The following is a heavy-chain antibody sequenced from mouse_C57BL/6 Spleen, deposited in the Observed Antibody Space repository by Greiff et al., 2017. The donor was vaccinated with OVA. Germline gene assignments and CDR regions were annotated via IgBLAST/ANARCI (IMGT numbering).Heavy chain of an antibody. CDR1: GFSFNTYA. J-gene: IGHJ3*01. D-gene: IGHD2-4*01. Sequence: EVQRVESGGGLVQPTGSLKLSCAASGFSFNTYAMNWVRQAPGKGLEWVARIRSKSNNYATYYADSVKDRFTISRDDSESMLYLQMNNLKTEDTAMYYCVRHDYDVPFAYWGQGTLVTVSA. CDR2: IRSKSNNYAT. V-gene: IGHV10-1*01. CDR3: VRHDYDVPFAY.